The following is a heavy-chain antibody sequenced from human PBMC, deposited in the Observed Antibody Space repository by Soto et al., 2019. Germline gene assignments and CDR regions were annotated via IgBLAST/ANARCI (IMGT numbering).Heavy chain of an antibody. V-gene: IGHV3-30-3*01. CDR1: GFTFSSYA. J-gene: IGHJ6*02. CDR3: ARGITIFGVVPADYYYGMDV. CDR2: ISYDGSNK. Sequence: QVQLVESGGGVVQPGRSLRLSCAASGFTFSSYAMHWVRQAPGKGLEWVAVISYDGSNKYYADSVKGRFTISRDNSKNTLYLQMNSLRAEDTAVYYCARGITIFGVVPADYYYGMDVWGQGTTVTVSS. D-gene: IGHD3-3*01.